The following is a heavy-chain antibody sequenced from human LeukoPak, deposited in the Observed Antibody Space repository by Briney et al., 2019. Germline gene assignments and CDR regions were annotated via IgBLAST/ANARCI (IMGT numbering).Heavy chain of an antibody. CDR2: ISSSGSTI. V-gene: IGHV3-48*03. CDR1: GFTFSSYG. CDR3: ARDPDVVVPAAIRAYYYYGMDV. D-gene: IGHD2-2*02. Sequence: GGSLRLSCAASGFTFSSYGMNWVRQAPGKGLEWVSYISSSGSTIYYADSVKGRFTISRDNAKNSLYLQMNSLRAEDTAVYYCARDPDVVVPAAIRAYYYYGMDVWGQGTTVTVSS. J-gene: IGHJ6*02.